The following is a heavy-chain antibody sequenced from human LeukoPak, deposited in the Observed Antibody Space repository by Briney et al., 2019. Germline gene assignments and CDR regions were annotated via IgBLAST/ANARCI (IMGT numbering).Heavy chain of an antibody. V-gene: IGHV1-2*02. CDR1: GYTFTGYY. J-gene: IGHJ5*02. CDR3: AREKTWIEGAWFDP. D-gene: IGHD5-12*01. CDR2: INPNSGGT. Sequence: ASVKVSCKTSGYTFTGYYMHWVRQAPGQGLEWMGWINPNSGGTNYAQKFQGRVTMTRDTSISTAYMELSRLRSDDTAVYYCAREKTWIEGAWFDPWGQGTLVTVSS.